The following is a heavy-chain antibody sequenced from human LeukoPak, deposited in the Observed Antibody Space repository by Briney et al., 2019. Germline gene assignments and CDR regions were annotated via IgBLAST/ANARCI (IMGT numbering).Heavy chain of an antibody. Sequence: SETLSLTCTVSGGSLSSYFWSWIRQPPGKGLEWIGYIYFTGSTNYNPSLKSRVTISADTSNNQFSMKLGSVTAADTAVYYCARETYASGWFVYWGQGTLVTVSS. CDR1: GGSLSSYF. J-gene: IGHJ4*02. V-gene: IGHV4-59*01. CDR2: IYFTGST. D-gene: IGHD6-19*01. CDR3: ARETYASGWFVY.